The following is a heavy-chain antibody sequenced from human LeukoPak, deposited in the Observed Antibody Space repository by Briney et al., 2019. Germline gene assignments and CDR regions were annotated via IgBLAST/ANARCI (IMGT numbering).Heavy chain of an antibody. CDR3: ARVVAATWVYLDD. CDR1: GGSISSGDYY. D-gene: IGHD2-15*01. CDR2: IYYSGST. J-gene: IGHJ4*02. Sequence: SETLSLTCTVSGGSISSGDYYWSWIRQPPGKGLEWIGYIYYSGSTYYNASLKSRVTISLHTSENQFSLKLSAVTAADTAVYFCARVVAATWVYLDDWGQGTLVTVSS. V-gene: IGHV4-30-4*08.